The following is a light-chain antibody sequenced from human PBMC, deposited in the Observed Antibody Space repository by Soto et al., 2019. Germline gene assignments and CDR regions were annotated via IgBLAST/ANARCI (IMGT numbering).Light chain of an antibody. CDR1: SSDDGGHNV. CDR2: EVT. Sequence: QSVLTQPPSASGSPGQSVPISCTGTSSDDGGHNVVSWYQQHPGKAPKFLIDEVTKRPSGVPDRFSGSKCGITASLTVSGLQADDEAYYYCSAYAISNYPVIFGGRTKLTVL. CDR3: SAYAISNYPVI. J-gene: IGLJ2*01. V-gene: IGLV2-8*01.